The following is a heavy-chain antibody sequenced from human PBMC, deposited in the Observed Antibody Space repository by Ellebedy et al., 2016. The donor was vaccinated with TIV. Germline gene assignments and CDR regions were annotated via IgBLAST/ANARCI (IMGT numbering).Heavy chain of an antibody. CDR2: INPRGGST. CDR3: ARGWVGPTYYFDY. D-gene: IGHD1-26*01. CDR1: GYTFTTYS. Sequence: AASVKVSCKASGYTFTTYSMHWVRQAPGQELEWMGIINPRGGSTSYAQKFQGRVTMTRDTSTSTVYMELSSLRSEDTAVYYCARGWVGPTYYFDYWGQGTLVTVSS. J-gene: IGHJ4*02. V-gene: IGHV1-46*01.